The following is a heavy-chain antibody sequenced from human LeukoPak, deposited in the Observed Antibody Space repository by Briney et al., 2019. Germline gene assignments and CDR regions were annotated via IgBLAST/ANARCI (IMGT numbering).Heavy chain of an antibody. J-gene: IGHJ4*02. CDR1: GITLSSYA. CDR2: ISGSGGST. Sequence: GGSLRLSCAASGITLSSYAMSWVRQAPGKGLEWVSAISGSGGSTYYADSVKGRFTISRDNSKNTLYLQMNSLRAEDTAVYYCAKVFHYDSSGYYLYYFDYWGQGTLVTVSS. D-gene: IGHD3-22*01. V-gene: IGHV3-23*01. CDR3: AKVFHYDSSGYYLYYFDY.